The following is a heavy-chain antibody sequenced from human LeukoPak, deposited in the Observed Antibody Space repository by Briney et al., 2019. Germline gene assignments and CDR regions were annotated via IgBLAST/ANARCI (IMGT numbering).Heavy chain of an antibody. CDR3: ARYLYCSSTSCHEDY. Sequence: GESLQISCKGSGYSFTSYWIGWVRQLPGKGLEWMGIIYPGDSDTRYSPSFQGQVTISADKSISTAYLQWSSLKASDTAMYYCARYLYCSSTSCHEDYWGQGTLVTVSP. V-gene: IGHV5-51*01. CDR1: GYSFTSYW. CDR2: IYPGDSDT. J-gene: IGHJ4*02. D-gene: IGHD2-2*01.